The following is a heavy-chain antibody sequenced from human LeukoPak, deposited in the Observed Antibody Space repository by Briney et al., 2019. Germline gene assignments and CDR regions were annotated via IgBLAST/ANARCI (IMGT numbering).Heavy chain of an antibody. Sequence: PGGSLRLSCAASGFTFSSYGMHWVRQAPGKGLEWVAFIRYDGSNKYYADSVKGRFTISRDNSKNTLYLQMNSLRAEDTAVYYCAKTPIIGQAWLRGSFDYWGQGILVTVSS. CDR3: AKTPIIGQAWLRGSFDY. J-gene: IGHJ4*02. CDR1: GFTFSSYG. V-gene: IGHV3-30*02. CDR2: IRYDGSNK. D-gene: IGHD5-12*01.